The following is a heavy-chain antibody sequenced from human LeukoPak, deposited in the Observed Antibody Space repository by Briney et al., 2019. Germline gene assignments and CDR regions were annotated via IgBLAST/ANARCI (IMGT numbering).Heavy chain of an antibody. V-gene: IGHV3-49*04. CDR1: GFTFGDYA. D-gene: IGHD1-26*01. CDR2: IRSKAYGGTT. Sequence: SGGSLRLSCTASGFTFGDYAMSWVRQAPGKGLEWVGFIRSKAYGGTTEYAASVKGRFTISRDDSKSIAYLQMNSLKTEDTAVYYCTRQPIYSGKYYFDYWGQGTLVTVSS. CDR3: TRQPIYSGKYYFDY. J-gene: IGHJ4*02.